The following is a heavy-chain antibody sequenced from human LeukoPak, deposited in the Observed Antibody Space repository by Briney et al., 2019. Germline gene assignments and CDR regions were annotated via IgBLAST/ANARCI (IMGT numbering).Heavy chain of an antibody. V-gene: IGHV4-59*01. CDR3: ARILWWSSRAYYFDY. D-gene: IGHD2-21*01. CDR2: IYYSGST. Sequence: PSETLSLTCTVSGGSISSYYWSWIRQPPGKGLEWIGYIYYSGSTNYNPFLKSRVTISVDTSKNQFSLKLSSVTAADTAVYYCARILWWSSRAYYFDYWGQGTLVTVSS. CDR1: GGSISSYY. J-gene: IGHJ4*02.